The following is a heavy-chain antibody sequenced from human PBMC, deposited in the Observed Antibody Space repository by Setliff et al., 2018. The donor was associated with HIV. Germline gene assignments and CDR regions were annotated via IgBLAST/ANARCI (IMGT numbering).Heavy chain of an antibody. V-gene: IGHV4-34*01. CDR1: GGSWSGHY. CDR2: INHNGGT. Sequence: PSETMSLTCAVYGGSWSGHYWTWIRQAPGKDLEWIGEINHNGGTNYNPSLKRRVTISRDPSTNQFSLKMTSMTAADTAVYYCAAFFVTPLMTQDFWGQGTLVTVSS. D-gene: IGHD4-17*01. CDR3: AAFFVTPLMTQDF. J-gene: IGHJ4*01.